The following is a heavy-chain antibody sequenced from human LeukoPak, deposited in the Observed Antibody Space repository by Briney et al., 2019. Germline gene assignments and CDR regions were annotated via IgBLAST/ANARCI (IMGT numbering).Heavy chain of an antibody. CDR1: GGTFSSYA. CDR2: IIPILGIA. J-gene: IGHJ4*02. V-gene: IGHV1-69*04. D-gene: IGHD6-19*01. Sequence: PVKVSCRASGGTFSSYAISWVRQAPGQGLEWMGRIIPILGIANCAQKFQGRVTITADKSTSTAYMELSSLRSEDTAVYYCAIREWPEEQWLETYFDYWGQGTLVTVPS. CDR3: AIREWPEEQWLETYFDY.